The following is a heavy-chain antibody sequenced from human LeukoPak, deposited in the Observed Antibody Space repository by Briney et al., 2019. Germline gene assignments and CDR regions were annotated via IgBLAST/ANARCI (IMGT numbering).Heavy chain of an antibody. CDR3: VVNIVATWDY. Sequence: GGSLRLSCAASGFTFTRFWMTWVRQAPGKGLEWVANIKQDGSEKYYVDSVKGRFTISRDNAKNSLSLQMNSLRAEDTAVHYCVVNIVATWDYWGQGTLVTVSS. J-gene: IGHJ4*02. D-gene: IGHD5-12*01. CDR2: IKQDGSEK. V-gene: IGHV3-7*03. CDR1: GFTFTRFW.